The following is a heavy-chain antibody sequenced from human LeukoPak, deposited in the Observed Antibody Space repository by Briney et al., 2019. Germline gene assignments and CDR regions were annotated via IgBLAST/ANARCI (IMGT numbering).Heavy chain of an antibody. Sequence: PSETLSLTCTVSGGSISSSSYYWGWIRQPPGKGLEWIGSIYYSGSTYYNPSLKSRVTISVDTSKNQFSLKLSSVTAADTAVYYCARDRRFDYGPNILPWGQGTLVTVSS. V-gene: IGHV4-39*02. CDR3: ARDRRFDYGPNILP. J-gene: IGHJ5*02. D-gene: IGHD4/OR15-4a*01. CDR2: IYYSGST. CDR1: GGSISSSSYY.